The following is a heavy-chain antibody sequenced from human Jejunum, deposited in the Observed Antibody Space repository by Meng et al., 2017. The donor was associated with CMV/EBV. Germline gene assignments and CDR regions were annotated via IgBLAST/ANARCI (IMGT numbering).Heavy chain of an antibody. Sequence: FSAYAMGWVRQTPGKGLEWVSFIYYGESGTFYADSVKGRFTVSRDNSKDMLYLQMNSLRADDTAVYYCAKNIGLPRRKIYNYYGVDVWGQGTTVTVSS. CDR1: FSAYA. D-gene: IGHD2/OR15-2a*01. J-gene: IGHJ6*02. CDR3: AKNIGLPRRKIYNYYGVDV. CDR2: IYYGESGT. V-gene: IGHV3-23*03.